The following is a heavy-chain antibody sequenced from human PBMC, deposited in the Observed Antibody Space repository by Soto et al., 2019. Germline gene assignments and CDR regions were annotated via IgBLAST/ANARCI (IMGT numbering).Heavy chain of an antibody. J-gene: IGHJ4*02. D-gene: IGHD3-16*01. V-gene: IGHV1-18*01. CDR3: ARGGSGFADW. Sequence: QVQLMQSGAEMKEPGASVKVSCKTSGYTFTNYGVSWVRQAPGQGLEWVGWISGYNGKTDYAQKFQGRVTMTADTSTSTVYLELRSLTSDDTAVYYCARGGSGFADWWGQGTLVAVSS. CDR2: ISGYNGKT. CDR1: GYTFTNYG.